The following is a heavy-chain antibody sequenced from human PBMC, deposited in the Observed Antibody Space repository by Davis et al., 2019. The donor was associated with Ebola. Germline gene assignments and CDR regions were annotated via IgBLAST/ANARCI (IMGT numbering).Heavy chain of an antibody. CDR2: IYYSGST. CDR1: GGSISSYY. D-gene: IGHD6-19*01. CDR3: AYSSGWGGPRYYYYGMDV. V-gene: IGHV4-59*04. J-gene: IGHJ6*02. Sequence: MPSETLSLTCTVSGGSISSYYWSWIRQPPGKGLEWIGYIYYSGSTYYNPSLKSRVTISVDTSKNQFSLKLSSVTAADTAVYYCAYSSGWGGPRYYYYGMDVWGQGTTVTVSS.